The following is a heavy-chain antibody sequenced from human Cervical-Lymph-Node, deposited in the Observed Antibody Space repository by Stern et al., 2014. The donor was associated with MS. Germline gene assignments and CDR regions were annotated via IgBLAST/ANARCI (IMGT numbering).Heavy chain of an antibody. Sequence: VQLVQSGAEMKKPGESLKISCKGSGYSFTTYWIGWVRQMPWKGLEWMGIIYPSDSGTRYSASFQGQVTISAGKSISTAYLQWSSLKASDTAMYYCARGYYFFDYWGQGTLVTVSS. J-gene: IGHJ4*02. CDR3: ARGYYFFDY. CDR1: GYSFTTYW. CDR2: IYPSDSGT. D-gene: IGHD3-22*01. V-gene: IGHV5-51*01.